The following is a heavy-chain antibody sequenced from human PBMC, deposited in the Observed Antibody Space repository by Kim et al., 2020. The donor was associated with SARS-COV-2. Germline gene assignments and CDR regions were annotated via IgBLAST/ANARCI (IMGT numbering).Heavy chain of an antibody. CDR2: IYYSGST. J-gene: IGHJ4*02. D-gene: IGHD5-18*01. CDR1: GGSISSGGYY. Sequence: SETLSLTCTVSGGSISSGGYYWSWIRQHPGKGLEWIGYIYYSGSTYYNPSLKSRVTISVDTSKNQFSLKLSSVTAADTAVYYCNGYGYGMGFDYWGQGTLVTVSS. CDR3: NGYGYGMGFDY. V-gene: IGHV4-31*03.